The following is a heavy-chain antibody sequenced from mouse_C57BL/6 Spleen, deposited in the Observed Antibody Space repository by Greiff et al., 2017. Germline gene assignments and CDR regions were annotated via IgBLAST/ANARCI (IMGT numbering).Heavy chain of an antibody. J-gene: IGHJ1*03. CDR3: AKRRGDYDWYFDV. Sequence: EVQLQESGPGLVKPSQSLSLTCSVTGYSITSGYYWNWIRQFPGNKLEWMGYISYDGSNNYNPSLKNRISITRDTSKNQFFLKLNSVTTEDTATYYCAKRRGDYDWYFDVWGTGTTVTVSS. D-gene: IGHD2-4*01. CDR2: ISYDGSN. CDR1: GYSITSGYY. V-gene: IGHV3-6*01.